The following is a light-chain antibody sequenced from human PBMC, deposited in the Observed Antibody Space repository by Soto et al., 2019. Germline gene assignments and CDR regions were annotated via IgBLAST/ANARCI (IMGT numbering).Light chain of an antibody. CDR3: QQYNNWPPT. Sequence: EIVLTQSPGTLSLSPGERATLSCRASQSVRSSLAWYQQKPGQAPRLLIYDASTRAPGIPARFSGSGSGTELTITISSLQSDDFAVYHCQQYNNWPPTFGHGTRLEIK. V-gene: IGKV3-15*01. CDR2: DAS. CDR1: QSVRSS. J-gene: IGKJ5*01.